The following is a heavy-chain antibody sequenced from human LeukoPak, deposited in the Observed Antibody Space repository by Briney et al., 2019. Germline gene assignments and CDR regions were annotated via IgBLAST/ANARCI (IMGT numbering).Heavy chain of an antibody. D-gene: IGHD3-22*01. J-gene: IGHJ5*02. Sequence: GGSLRLSCAASGFTFSSYGMHWVRQAPGKGLEWVAVISYDGSNKYYADSVKGRFTISRDNSKNTLYLQMNSLRAEDTAVYYCAKDGIDGYYYDSSGYSPGWFDPWGQGTLVTVSS. CDR1: GFTFSSYG. CDR3: AKDGIDGYYYDSSGYSPGWFDP. CDR2: ISYDGSNK. V-gene: IGHV3-30*18.